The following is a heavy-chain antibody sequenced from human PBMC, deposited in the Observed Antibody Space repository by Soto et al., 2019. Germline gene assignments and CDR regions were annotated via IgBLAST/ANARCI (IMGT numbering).Heavy chain of an antibody. Sequence: GGSLRLSCAASGFTFSSYAMSWVRQAPGKGLEWVSAISGSGGSTYYADSVKGRFTISRDNSKNTLYLQMNSLRAEDTAVYYCAKDPIEYFDWLLEHWDYYYGMDVWGQGTTVTVSS. V-gene: IGHV3-23*01. D-gene: IGHD3-9*01. CDR1: GFTFSSYA. CDR2: ISGSGGST. J-gene: IGHJ6*02. CDR3: AKDPIEYFDWLLEHWDYYYGMDV.